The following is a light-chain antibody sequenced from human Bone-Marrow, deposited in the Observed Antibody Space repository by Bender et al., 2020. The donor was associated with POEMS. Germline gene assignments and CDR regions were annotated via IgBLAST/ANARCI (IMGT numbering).Light chain of an antibody. CDR1: SSNIGAHA. J-gene: IGLJ3*02. V-gene: IGLV1-44*01. CDR2: SSH. CDR3: SSYTRSTTWV. Sequence: QSVLTQPPSASGTPGQRVTISCSGGSSNIGAHAVNWYQHLPGTAPKLLIYSSHRRPSEVPDRFSGSRSGTSASLTISGLQPEDEAVYYCSSYTRSTTWVFGGGTKLTVL.